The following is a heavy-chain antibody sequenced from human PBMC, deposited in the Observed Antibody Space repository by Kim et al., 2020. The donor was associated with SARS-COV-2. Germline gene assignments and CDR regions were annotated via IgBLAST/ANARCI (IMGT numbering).Heavy chain of an antibody. CDR2: IYSGGST. D-gene: IGHD2-15*01. Sequence: GGSLRLSCAASGFTVSSNYMSWVRQAPGKGLEWVSVIYSGGSTYYADSVKGRFTISRDNSKNTLYLQMNSLRAEDTAVYYCARGNGYCSGGSCYPYYFDYWGQGTLVTVSS. J-gene: IGHJ4*02. V-gene: IGHV3-53*01. CDR1: GFTVSSNY. CDR3: ARGNGYCSGGSCYPYYFDY.